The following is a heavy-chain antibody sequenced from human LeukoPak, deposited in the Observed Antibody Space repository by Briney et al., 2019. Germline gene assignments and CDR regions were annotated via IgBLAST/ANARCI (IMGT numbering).Heavy chain of an antibody. V-gene: IGHV1-69*02. Sequence: SVKVSCKASGGTFSSYTITWVRQAPGQGLEWMGRIIPILGIANYAQKFQGRVTITADKSTSTAYMELSSLRSEDTAVYYCARGGGQYCSSTSCSNWFDPWGQGTLVTVSS. CDR2: IIPILGIA. J-gene: IGHJ5*02. D-gene: IGHD2-2*01. CDR3: ARGGGQYCSSTSCSNWFDP. CDR1: GGTFSSYT.